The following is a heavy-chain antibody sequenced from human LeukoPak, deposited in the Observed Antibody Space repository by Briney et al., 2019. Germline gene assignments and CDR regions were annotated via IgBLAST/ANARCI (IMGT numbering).Heavy chain of an antibody. CDR3: AREGCSSTSCSDAFDI. J-gene: IGHJ3*02. D-gene: IGHD2-2*01. Sequence: PSETLSLTCTVSGGSISSYYWSWIRQPAGKGLEWIGRIYTSGSTNYNPSLKSRVTMSVDTSKNQFSLKLSSVTAADTAVYYCAREGCSSTSCSDAFDIWGQGTMVTVSS. CDR1: GGSISSYY. CDR2: IYTSGST. V-gene: IGHV4-4*07.